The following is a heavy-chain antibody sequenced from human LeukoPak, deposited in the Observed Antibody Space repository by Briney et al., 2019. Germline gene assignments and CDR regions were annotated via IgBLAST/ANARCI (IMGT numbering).Heavy chain of an antibody. V-gene: IGHV4-34*01. D-gene: IGHD3-22*01. CDR3: ARGRGSSGSYYFDY. Sequence: TSETLSLTCAVYGGSFSGYYWSWIRQPPGKGLEWIGEINHSGSTNYNPSLKSRVTISVDTSKNQSSLKLSSVTAADTAVYYCARGRGSSGSYYFDYWGQGTLVTVSS. J-gene: IGHJ4*02. CDR2: INHSGST. CDR1: GGSFSGYY.